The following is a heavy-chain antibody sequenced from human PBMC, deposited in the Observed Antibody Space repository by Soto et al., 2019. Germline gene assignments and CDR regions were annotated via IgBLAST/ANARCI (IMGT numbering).Heavy chain of an antibody. CDR3: AKNEVGSSSLPCYYYGMDV. Sequence: PGGSLRLSCVVSGFTFSTYGMHWVRQTPGKGLEWVAFISYDGGNKYYADSVKGRFTISRDNSKNTLYLQMNSLRAEDTAVYFCAKNEVGSSSLPCYYYGMDVWGQGTTVTVSS. CDR2: ISYDGGNK. V-gene: IGHV3-30*18. D-gene: IGHD2-2*01. CDR1: GFTFSTYG. J-gene: IGHJ6*02.